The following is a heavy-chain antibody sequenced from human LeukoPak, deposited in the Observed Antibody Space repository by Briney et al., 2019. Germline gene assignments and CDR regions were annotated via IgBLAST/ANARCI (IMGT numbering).Heavy chain of an antibody. CDR3: ARVLYGSGSYYDY. CDR1: GYTFTNYG. CDR2: IIPILGIA. V-gene: IGHV1-69*04. Sequence: ASVKVSCKASGYTFTNYGVSWVRQAPGQGLEWMGRIIPILGIANYAQKFQGRVTITADKSTSTAYMELSSLRSEDTAVYYCARVLYGSGSYYDYWGQGTLVTVSS. D-gene: IGHD3-10*01. J-gene: IGHJ4*02.